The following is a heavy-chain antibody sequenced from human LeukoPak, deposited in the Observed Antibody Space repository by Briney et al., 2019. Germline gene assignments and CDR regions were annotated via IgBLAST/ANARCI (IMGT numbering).Heavy chain of an antibody. D-gene: IGHD5-12*01. CDR1: GGSFSGYY. Sequence: TSETLSLTCAVYGGSFSGYYWSWIRQHPGKGLEWIGYIYYSGSTYYNPSLKSRVTISVDTSKNQFSLKLSSVTAADTAVYYCARFDIVATMVDYWGQGTLVTVSS. CDR2: IYYSGST. J-gene: IGHJ4*02. V-gene: IGHV4-31*11. CDR3: ARFDIVATMVDY.